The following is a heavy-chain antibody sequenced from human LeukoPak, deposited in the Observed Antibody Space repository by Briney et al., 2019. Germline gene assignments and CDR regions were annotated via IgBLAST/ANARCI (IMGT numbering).Heavy chain of an antibody. CDR1: GFTFSDYY. CDR2: ISSSGSTI. D-gene: IGHD6-13*01. CDR3: ARDLHPLSSSWVNWFDP. J-gene: IGHJ5*02. V-gene: IGHV3-11*01. Sequence: GGSLRLSCAASGFTFSDYYMSWIRQAPGKGLKWVSYISSSGSTIYYADSVKGRFTISRDSAKNSLYLQMNSLRAEDTAVYYCARDLHPLSSSWVNWFDPWGQGTLVTVSS.